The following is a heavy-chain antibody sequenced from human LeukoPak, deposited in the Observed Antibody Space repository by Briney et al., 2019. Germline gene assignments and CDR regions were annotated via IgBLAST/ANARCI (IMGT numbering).Heavy chain of an antibody. J-gene: IGHJ4*02. CDR1: GGSISSSSYY. Sequence: PSETLSLTCIVPGGSISSSSYYWAWIRQSPGKGLEWIGTFSSGGSADYNPSLTSRVSISKDTSDNQFSLRLYSVTAADTAVYYCARKQTGTMYDVWGQGTQVTVSS. V-gene: IGHV4-39*07. D-gene: IGHD1-7*01. CDR2: FSSGGSA. CDR3: ARKQTGTMYDV.